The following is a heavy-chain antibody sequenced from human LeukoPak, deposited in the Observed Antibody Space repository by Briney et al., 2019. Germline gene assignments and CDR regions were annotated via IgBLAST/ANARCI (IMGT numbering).Heavy chain of an antibody. CDR2: ISYDGSNK. CDR3: AKSSFADY. V-gene: IGHV3-30*18. Sequence: GGSLRLSCAASGFTFSSYTMSWVRQAPGKGLEWVAVISYDGSNKYYADSVKGRFTISRDNSKNTLYLQMNSLRAEDTAVYYCAKSSFADYWGQGTLVTVSS. J-gene: IGHJ4*02. CDR1: GFTFSSYT.